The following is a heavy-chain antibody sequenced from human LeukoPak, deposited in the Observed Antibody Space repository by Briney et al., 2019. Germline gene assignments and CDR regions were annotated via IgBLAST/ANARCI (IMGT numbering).Heavy chain of an antibody. J-gene: IGHJ4*02. CDR1: GYTFTSYG. Sequence: ASVKVSCKASGYTFTSYGFSWVRQAPGQGPEWMGWISGYDGNTKSTQKLQGRVTMTTDTSTSTVYIELRSLRSDDTAAYYCAKAFQQLPQPFDHWGQGTLVTVPS. CDR2: ISGYDGNT. D-gene: IGHD6-13*01. CDR3: AKAFQQLPQPFDH. V-gene: IGHV1-18*01.